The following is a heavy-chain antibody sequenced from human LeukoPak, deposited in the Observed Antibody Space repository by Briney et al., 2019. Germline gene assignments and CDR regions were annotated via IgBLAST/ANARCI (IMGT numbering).Heavy chain of an antibody. CDR3: TRSSLITAVGWLWFDP. CDR1: GDSVSINSDA. J-gene: IGHJ5*02. Sequence: SQTLSLTFAIPGDSVSINSDAWNWIRQSPSKGLEWLGRTYYRSKWYNDYSLSVKGRVTITPDTSKNQFSLQLNSVTPEDTAMYYCTRSSLITAVGWLWFDPWGQGALVTVSS. D-gene: IGHD6-13*01. V-gene: IGHV6-1*01. CDR2: TYYRSKWYN.